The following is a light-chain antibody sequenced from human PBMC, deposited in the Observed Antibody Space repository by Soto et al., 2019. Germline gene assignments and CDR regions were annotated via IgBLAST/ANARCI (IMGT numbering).Light chain of an antibody. CDR2: GAS. J-gene: IGKJ1*01. Sequence: EIVLTQSPGTLSLSPGERATRPCRASQSVSSSYLAWYQQKPGQAPRLLIYGASSRATGIPDRFSGSGSGTDFTLTISRPEPEDFAVYYCQQYGSSPRTFGHGTKVEIK. CDR1: QSVSSSY. CDR3: QQYGSSPRT. V-gene: IGKV3-20*01.